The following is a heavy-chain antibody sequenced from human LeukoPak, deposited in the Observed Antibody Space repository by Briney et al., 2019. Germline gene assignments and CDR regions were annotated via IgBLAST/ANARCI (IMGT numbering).Heavy chain of an antibody. CDR3: ARQGSSSSNWFDP. Sequence: SETLSLTCTVSGGSISSYYWSWIRQPPGKGLEWIGYIYYSGSTNYNPSLKSRVTILVDTSKNQFSLKLSSVTAADTAVYYCARQGSSSSNWFDPWGQGTLVTVSS. V-gene: IGHV4-59*08. CDR2: IYYSGST. J-gene: IGHJ5*02. D-gene: IGHD6-13*01. CDR1: GGSISSYY.